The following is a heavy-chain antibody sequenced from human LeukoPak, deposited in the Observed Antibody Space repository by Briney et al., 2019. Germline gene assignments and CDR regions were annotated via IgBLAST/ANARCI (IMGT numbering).Heavy chain of an antibody. D-gene: IGHD3-22*01. J-gene: IGHJ4*02. CDR2: IYYSGST. Sequence: SETLSLTCTVSGGSISSSSYYWGWIRQPPGKGLEWIGSIYYSGSTYYNPSLKSRVTISVDTSKNQFSLKLSSVTAADTAVYYCATDPRNYYDSSGYYRAYFDYWGQGTLVTVSS. CDR3: ATDPRNYYDSSGYYRAYFDY. CDR1: GGSISSSSYY. V-gene: IGHV4-39*01.